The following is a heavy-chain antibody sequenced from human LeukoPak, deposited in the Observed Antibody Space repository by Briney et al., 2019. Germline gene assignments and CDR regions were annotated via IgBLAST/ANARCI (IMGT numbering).Heavy chain of an antibody. J-gene: IGHJ4*02. CDR1: GFTFSSYD. V-gene: IGHV3-13*01. Sequence: PGGSLRLSCAASGFTFSSYDMHWVRQATGKGLEWVSAIGTAGDTYYPGSVKGRFTISRDNSKNTPYFEMSSLRVEDTAVYYCVKSPGSGWPVWGQGTLLTVSS. CDR2: IGTAGDT. CDR3: VKSPGSGWPV. D-gene: IGHD6-19*01.